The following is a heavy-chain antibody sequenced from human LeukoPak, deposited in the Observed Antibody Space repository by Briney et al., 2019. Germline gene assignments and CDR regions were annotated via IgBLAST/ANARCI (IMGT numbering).Heavy chain of an antibody. V-gene: IGHV3-21*01. D-gene: IGHD6-13*01. CDR3: ARDWPTIAAAGTIPEYFQH. CDR2: ISSSSYI. Sequence: PGGSLRLSCAASGFTFSSYSMNWVRQAPGKGLEWVSSISSSSYIYYSDSVKGRFTISSENAKNSLYLQMNSLRAEDTAVYYCARDWPTIAAAGTIPEYFQHWGQGTLVTVSS. J-gene: IGHJ1*01. CDR1: GFTFSSYS.